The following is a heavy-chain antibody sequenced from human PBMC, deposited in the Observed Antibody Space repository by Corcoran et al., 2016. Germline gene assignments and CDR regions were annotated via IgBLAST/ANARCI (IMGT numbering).Heavy chain of an antibody. D-gene: IGHD3-22*01. J-gene: IGHJ3*02. Sequence: QLQLQESGPGLLKPSETLSLTCTVSGGSISSTTDYWGWIRQRPGKGLEWIGSIYYTGGSTYYNPSLKSRVTISVDTSKNQFSLKLTSVTAADTAVYYCARDHDRRGYRRDDAFDIWGQGTMVTVSS. CDR3: ARDHDRRGYRRDDAFDI. V-gene: IGHV4-39*07. CDR1: GGSISSTTDY. CDR2: IYYTGGST.